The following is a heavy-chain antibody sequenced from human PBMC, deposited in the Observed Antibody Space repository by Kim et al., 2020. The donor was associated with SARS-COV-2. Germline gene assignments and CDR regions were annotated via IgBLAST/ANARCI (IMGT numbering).Heavy chain of an antibody. J-gene: IGHJ3*02. CDR1: GGSISSYY. Sequence: SETLSLTCTVSGGSISSYYWSWIRQPAGKGLEWIGRIYTSGSTNYNPSLKSRVTMSVDTSKNQFSLKLSSVTAADTAVYYCARESAHLEWLLIDAFDIWGQGTMVTVSS. D-gene: IGHD3-3*01. CDR2: IYTSGST. CDR3: ARESAHLEWLLIDAFDI. V-gene: IGHV4-4*07.